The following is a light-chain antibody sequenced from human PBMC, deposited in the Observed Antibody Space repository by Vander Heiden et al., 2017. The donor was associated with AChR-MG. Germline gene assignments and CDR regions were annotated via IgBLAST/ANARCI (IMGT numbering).Light chain of an antibody. CDR3: QLRSNGPTYT. Sequence: IVLTQSPATLSLSPGEGATLSCRAGQTVSNYLAWYQQKPGQAPRLLIYDASKRAPGIPDRFSGSGSGTDFALTISRLQPEDFAIYYCQLRSNGPTYTFGQGTKLEI. V-gene: IGKV3-11*01. CDR1: QTVSNY. J-gene: IGKJ2*01. CDR2: DAS.